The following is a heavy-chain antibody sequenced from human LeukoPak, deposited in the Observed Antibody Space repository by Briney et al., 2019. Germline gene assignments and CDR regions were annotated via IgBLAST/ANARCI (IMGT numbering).Heavy chain of an antibody. CDR2: ISYDGSNK. J-gene: IGHJ4*02. Sequence: GGSLRLSCAASGFTFSSYAMHWVRQAPGKGLEWVAVISYDGSNKYYADSVKGRFTISRDNSKNTLYLQMNILRAEDTAVYYCARSSEWELLQLWGQGTLVTVSS. CDR3: ARSSEWELLQL. CDR1: GFTFSSYA. V-gene: IGHV3-30-3*01. D-gene: IGHD1-26*01.